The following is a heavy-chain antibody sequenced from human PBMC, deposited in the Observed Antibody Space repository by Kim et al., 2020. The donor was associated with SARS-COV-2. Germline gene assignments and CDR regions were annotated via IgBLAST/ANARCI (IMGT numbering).Heavy chain of an antibody. Sequence: GGSLRLSCAATGFTFTNAWMSWVRQAPGRGLEWVGRIKSNTDGGTTAYAAPVKGRFTISRDDSKNTFYLQMNSLKTEDTDMYYCTTADRSILDYWGQGTRVTVSS. CDR2: IKSNTDGGTT. J-gene: IGHJ4*02. D-gene: IGHD2-15*01. CDR1: GFTFTNAW. V-gene: IGHV3-15*01. CDR3: TTADRSILDY.